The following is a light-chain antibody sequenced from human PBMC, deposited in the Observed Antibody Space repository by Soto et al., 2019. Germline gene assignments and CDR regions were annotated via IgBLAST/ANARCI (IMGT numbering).Light chain of an antibody. CDR1: QSINNC. J-gene: IGKJ1*01. Sequence: DFQMTQSPSTLSASVGDRVTITCRASQSINNCFAWYQQKPGKAPKFLIYDASTLQRGVPSRFSGSGFGTEFSLTLSSLQPDDCGSYYCQLTRTFGQGTKVEIK. V-gene: IGKV1-5*01. CDR3: QLTRT. CDR2: DAS.